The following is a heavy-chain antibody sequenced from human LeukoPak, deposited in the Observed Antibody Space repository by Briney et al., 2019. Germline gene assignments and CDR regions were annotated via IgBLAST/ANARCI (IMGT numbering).Heavy chain of an antibody. CDR3: ASYFYSYGNDAFDI. D-gene: IGHD5-18*01. CDR1: GGSISSGGYY. Sequence: PSQTLSLTCTVSGGSISSGGYYWSWIRQHPGKGLEWIGYIYYSGSTYYNPSLKSRVTISVDASKNQFSLELSSVTAADTAVYYCASYFYSYGNDAFDIWGQGTMVTVS. V-gene: IGHV4-31*03. CDR2: IYYSGST. J-gene: IGHJ3*02.